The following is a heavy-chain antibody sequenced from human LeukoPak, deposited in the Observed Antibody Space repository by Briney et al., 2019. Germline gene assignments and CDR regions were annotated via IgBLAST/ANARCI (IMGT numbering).Heavy chain of an antibody. CDR3: ARAGYTSTWTFDY. J-gene: IGHJ4*02. CDR1: GGSIRSYF. CDR2: IYSTGST. V-gene: IGHV4-4*07. D-gene: IGHD6-13*01. Sequence: SETLSLTCSVSGGSIRSYFWSWIRQSPGRGLEHIGRIYSTGSTNYSPSLKSRVSMSVDTSKNQFSLTLRSVTAADTAIYYCARAGYTSTWTFDYWGQGILVTVSS.